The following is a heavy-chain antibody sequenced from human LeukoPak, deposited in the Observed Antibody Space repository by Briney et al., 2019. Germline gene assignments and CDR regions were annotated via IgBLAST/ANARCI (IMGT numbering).Heavy chain of an antibody. CDR3: ARLAGSGTYHPLDY. CDR1: GYSFSPYW. V-gene: IGHV5-51*01. D-gene: IGHD1-26*01. J-gene: IGHJ4*02. Sequence: HGESLKISFEGSGYSFSPYWTPWVRQLPGKGLGWMGIIYPADSDTRYSPSFQGQVTVSADKSSATAYLHWSSLKASDTAMYYCARLAGSGTYHPLDYWGQGTLVTVSS. CDR2: IYPADSDT.